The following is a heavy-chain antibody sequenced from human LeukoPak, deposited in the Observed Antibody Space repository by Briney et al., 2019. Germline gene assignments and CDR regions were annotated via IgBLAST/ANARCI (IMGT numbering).Heavy chain of an antibody. D-gene: IGHD1/OR15-1a*01. CDR3: ARGIVGSEKLEQFVAFDI. V-gene: IGHV1-69*13. CDR2: MIPIFGTA. J-gene: IGHJ3*02. Sequence: GASVKVSCKASGGTFSSYAISWVRQAPGQGLEWMGGMIPIFGTANYAQKFQGRVTITADESTSTAYMELSSLRSEDTAVYYCARGIVGSEKLEQFVAFDIWGQGTMVTVSS. CDR1: GGTFSSYA.